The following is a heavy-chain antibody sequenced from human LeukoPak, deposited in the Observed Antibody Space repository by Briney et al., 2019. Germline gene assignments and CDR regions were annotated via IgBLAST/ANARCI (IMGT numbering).Heavy chain of an antibody. V-gene: IGHV4-34*01. J-gene: IGHJ4*02. CDR1: GGSFSGYY. D-gene: IGHD3-9*01. CDR3: ARDVDGDILTGYYKGRSFDY. Sequence: SETLSLTCAVYGGSFSGYYGSWIRQPPGKGLEWIGEINHSGSTNYNPSLKSRVTISVDTSKNQFSLKLSSVTAADTAVYYCARDVDGDILTGYYKGRSFDYWGQGTLVTVSS. CDR2: INHSGST.